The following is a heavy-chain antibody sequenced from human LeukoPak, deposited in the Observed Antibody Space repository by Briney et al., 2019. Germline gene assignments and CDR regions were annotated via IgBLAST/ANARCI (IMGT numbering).Heavy chain of an antibody. CDR1: GGSFSGYY. Sequence: SETLSLTCAVYGGSFSGYYWSWIRQPPGKGLEWIGEINHSGSTNYNPSLKSRVTISVDTSKNQFSLKLSSVTAADTAVYYCARITRALHPTDLWGKGTTVTVSS. D-gene: IGHD1-26*01. V-gene: IGHV4-34*01. CDR3: ARITRALHPTDL. J-gene: IGHJ6*04. CDR2: INHSGST.